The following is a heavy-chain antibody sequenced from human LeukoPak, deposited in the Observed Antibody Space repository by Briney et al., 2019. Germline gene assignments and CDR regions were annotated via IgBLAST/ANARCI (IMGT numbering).Heavy chain of an antibody. V-gene: IGHV1-18*01. CDR1: GYTFTSYG. CDR2: ISAYNGNT. D-gene: IGHD6-19*01. CDR3: ARISHSSGWYWRLCY. J-gene: IGHJ4*02. Sequence: ASVKVSCKASGYTFTSYGISWVRQAPGQGLEWMGWISAYNGNTNYAQKLQGRVTMTTGTSTSTAYMELRSLRSEDTAVYYCARISHSSGWYWRLCYWGQGTLVTVSS.